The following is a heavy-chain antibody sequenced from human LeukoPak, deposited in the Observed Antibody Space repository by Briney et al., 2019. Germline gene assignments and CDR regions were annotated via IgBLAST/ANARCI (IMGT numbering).Heavy chain of an antibody. D-gene: IGHD2-15*01. CDR2: INPNSGGT. CDR3: ARSYCSGGSCYEY. V-gene: IGHV1-2*04. CDR1: GYTFTGYY. J-gene: IGHJ4*02. Sequence: GASVKVSCKASGYTFTGYYMHWVRQAPGQGLEWMGWINPNSGGTNYAQKFQGWVTMTRDTSISTAYMELSRLRSDDTAVYYCARSYCSGGSCYEYWSQGTLVTVSS.